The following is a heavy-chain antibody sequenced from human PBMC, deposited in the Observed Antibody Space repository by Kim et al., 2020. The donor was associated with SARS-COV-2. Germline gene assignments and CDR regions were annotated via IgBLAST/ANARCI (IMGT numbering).Heavy chain of an antibody. CDR1: GFTFSTYA. D-gene: IGHD3-22*01. Sequence: GGSLRLSCAASGFTFSTYAMIWVRQAPGQGRGWVSSLIASGGETYYADSVKGRFTISRDNSKNTVYLQMNSLRPEDTAVYYCAKKYSYDIVGHTLDYWGQGTLVTVSS. V-gene: IGHV3-23*01. CDR3: AKKYSYDIVGHTLDY. CDR2: LIASGGET. J-gene: IGHJ4*02.